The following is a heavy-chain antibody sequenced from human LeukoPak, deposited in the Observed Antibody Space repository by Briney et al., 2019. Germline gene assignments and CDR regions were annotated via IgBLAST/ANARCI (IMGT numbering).Heavy chain of an antibody. V-gene: IGHV1-2*06. D-gene: IGHD6-13*01. CDR2: INPNSGGT. CDR3: ARGVDSSSLFY. J-gene: IGHJ4*02. CDR1: GYTFTGYY. Sequence: ASVKVSCKASGYTFTGYYMHGVRQAGGRGLEWKGRINPNSGGTNYAQKFQRRVTMTRDTSISTAYMELSRLRSDDAAVYYCARGVDSSSLFYWGQGTLVTVSS.